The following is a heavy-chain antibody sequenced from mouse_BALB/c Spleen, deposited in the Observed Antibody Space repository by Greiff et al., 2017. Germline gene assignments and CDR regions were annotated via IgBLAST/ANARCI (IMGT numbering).Heavy chain of an antibody. V-gene: IGHV1-5*01. CDR2: IYPGNSDT. CDR1: GYTFTSYW. Sequence: VQLQQSGTVLARPGASVKMSCKASGYTFTSYWMHWVKQRPGQGLEWIGAIYPGNSDTSYNQKFKGKAKLTAVTSTSTAYMELSSLTNEDSAVYYCTRGGDYVFYAMDYWGQGTSVTVSS. J-gene: IGHJ4*01. D-gene: IGHD2-13*01. CDR3: TRGGDYVFYAMDY.